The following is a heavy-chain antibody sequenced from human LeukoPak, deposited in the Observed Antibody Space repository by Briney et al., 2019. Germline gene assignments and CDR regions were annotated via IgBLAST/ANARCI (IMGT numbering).Heavy chain of an antibody. CDR3: ARRFQKYQLLLSALGP. Sequence: ASVKVSCKASGYTFTRYGIRWVRQAPGQGLEWMGWIAPYNGSTEYAQHVQGRVTITTDGSTNTAYMQLRGLRSDDTAGDYCARRFQKYQLLLSALGPWGEGTLFIVSS. D-gene: IGHD2-2*01. CDR2: IAPYNGST. CDR1: GYTFTRYG. V-gene: IGHV1-18*01. J-gene: IGHJ5*02.